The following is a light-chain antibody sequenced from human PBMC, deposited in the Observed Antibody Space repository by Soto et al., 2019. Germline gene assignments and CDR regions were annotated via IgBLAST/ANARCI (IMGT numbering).Light chain of an antibody. CDR3: HRYGTSWT. V-gene: IGKV3-20*01. CDR2: AAS. J-gene: IGKJ1*01. CDR1: QTISSTS. Sequence: EIVLTQSPGTLSLSPGESATLSCGASQTISSTSLAWYQQIPGQAPRLLIFAASRRATGIPDRFSGSGSGTDFTLTISRLEREDSAVYYCHRYGTSWTFGQGTKV.